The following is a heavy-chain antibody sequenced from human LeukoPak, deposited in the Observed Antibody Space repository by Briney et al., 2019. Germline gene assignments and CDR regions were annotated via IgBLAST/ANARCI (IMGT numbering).Heavy chain of an antibody. J-gene: IGHJ5*02. V-gene: IGHV4-61*01. CDR3: ARTARSRDWFDP. CDR1: GGSISDSIVSHY. D-gene: IGHD2-21*02. CDR2: IYFNGRT. Sequence: SETLSLTCSVSGGSISDSIVSHYWSWIRQPPGKGLEWIGYIYFNGRTNYSPSLKRRVTLSVDTSKNQFSMKLISVTAADTAVYYCARTARSRDWFDPWGQGSLVTVSS.